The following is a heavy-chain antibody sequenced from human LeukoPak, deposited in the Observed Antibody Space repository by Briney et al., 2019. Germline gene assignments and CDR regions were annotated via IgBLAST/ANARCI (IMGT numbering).Heavy chain of an antibody. D-gene: IGHD1-26*01. V-gene: IGHV3-74*01. CDR1: GFTFSSHW. Sequence: PGGSLRLSCAASGFTFSSHWMHWVRQVPGKGLVWVSRISTDGSATTYADSVKGRFTISRDNDKNTLYLQMNSLRAEDTAVYFCVTPQDLVAAKGYWGQGTLVTVSS. CDR2: ISTDGSAT. J-gene: IGHJ4*02. CDR3: VTPQDLVAAKGY.